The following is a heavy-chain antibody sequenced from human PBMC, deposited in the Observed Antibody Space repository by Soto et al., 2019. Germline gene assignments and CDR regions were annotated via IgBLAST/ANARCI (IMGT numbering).Heavy chain of an antibody. CDR3: ARRRGSSGWGGYYGMDV. CDR1: GFTFSSYW. D-gene: IGHD6-19*01. CDR2: INSDGSST. Sequence: GGSLRLSCAASGFTFSSYWMHWVRQAPGKGLVWVSRINSDGSSTSYADSVKGRFTISRDNAKNTLYLQMNSLRAEDTAVYYCARRRGSSGWGGYYGMDVWGQGTTVTVSS. V-gene: IGHV3-74*01. J-gene: IGHJ6*02.